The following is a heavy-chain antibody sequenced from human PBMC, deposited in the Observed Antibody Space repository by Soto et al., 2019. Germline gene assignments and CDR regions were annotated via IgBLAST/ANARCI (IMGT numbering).Heavy chain of an antibody. Sequence: GESLKISCKGSGYSFTSYWTGWVRQMPGKGLEWMGIIYPGDSDTRYSPSFQGQVTISADKSISTAYLQWSSLKASDTAMYYCARTAAAGPVGNYYGMDVWGQGTTVTVSS. J-gene: IGHJ6*02. D-gene: IGHD6-13*01. V-gene: IGHV5-51*01. CDR2: IYPGDSDT. CDR3: ARTAAAGPVGNYYGMDV. CDR1: GYSFTSYW.